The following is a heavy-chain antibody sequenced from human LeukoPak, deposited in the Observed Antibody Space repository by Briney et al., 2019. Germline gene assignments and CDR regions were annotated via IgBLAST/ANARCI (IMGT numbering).Heavy chain of an antibody. Sequence: SETLSLTCTVSGYSITSGFHWGWTRQPPGEGLEWIANIYHNGSSYSNPSLKSRVTISIGTSKNQFSLKLNSVTAADTALYYCATIMGTYSSTWVFDYWGQGTLVTVSS. V-gene: IGHV4-38-2*02. J-gene: IGHJ4*02. CDR1: GYSITSGFH. CDR3: ATIMGTYSSTWVFDY. CDR2: IYHNGSS. D-gene: IGHD6-13*01.